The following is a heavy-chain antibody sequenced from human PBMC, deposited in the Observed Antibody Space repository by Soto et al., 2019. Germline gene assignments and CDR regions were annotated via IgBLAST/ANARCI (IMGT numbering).Heavy chain of an antibody. CDR1: GFTFDDYA. CDR2: ISWNSGSI. D-gene: IGHD3-10*01. CDR3: AKSLDLFRGVTIDY. V-gene: IGHV3-9*01. Sequence: EVHLVESGGGLVQPGRSLRLSCAASGFTFDDYAMHWVRQAPGKGLEWVSGISWNSGSIGYADSVKGRFTISRDNAKNSLYLQMNSLRAEDTALYYCAKSLDLFRGVTIDYWGQGTLVTVSS. J-gene: IGHJ4*02.